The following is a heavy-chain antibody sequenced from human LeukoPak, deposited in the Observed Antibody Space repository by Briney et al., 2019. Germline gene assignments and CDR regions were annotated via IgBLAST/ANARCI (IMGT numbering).Heavy chain of an antibody. Sequence: GGSLRLSCVASGFTFSTYNMNWVRQAPGKGLEWVSCITSSSAYISYADSVKGRFTISRDNAKNSLYLQMNSLRAEDTAVYYCARSAAAGRIVATFGYWGQGTLVIVSS. CDR3: ARSAAAGRIVATFGY. CDR2: ITSSSAYI. V-gene: IGHV3-21*01. D-gene: IGHD5-12*01. J-gene: IGHJ4*02. CDR1: GFTFSTYN.